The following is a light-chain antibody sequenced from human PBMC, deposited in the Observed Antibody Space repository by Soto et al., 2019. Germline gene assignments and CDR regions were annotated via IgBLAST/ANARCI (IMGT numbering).Light chain of an antibody. CDR3: QKYNRSPWT. CDR1: QSISSW. Sequence: DIQMTQSPSTLSASVGDRVTITCRASQSISSWLAWYQQKPGKAPKLLIYDASSLESGVPSRFSGSGSGSVFPLCNSRLQPDDFATYDCQKYNRSPWTFGQGTKVEIK. V-gene: IGKV1-5*01. J-gene: IGKJ1*01. CDR2: DAS.